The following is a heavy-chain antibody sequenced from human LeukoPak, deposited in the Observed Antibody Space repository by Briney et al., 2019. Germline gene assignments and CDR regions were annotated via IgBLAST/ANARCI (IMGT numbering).Heavy chain of an antibody. V-gene: IGHV1-46*01. D-gene: IGHD4-17*01. Sequence: ASVKVSCKASGYTFISYYMYWVRQAPGHGLEWMGFINPSAGNTAYAQKFQGRVTMTRDTSTSTVYMDLTSLRSDDTAVYYCARGKYGDWYFDYWGQGSLVTVSS. CDR3: ARGKYGDWYFDY. J-gene: IGHJ4*01. CDR1: GYTFISYY. CDR2: INPSAGNT.